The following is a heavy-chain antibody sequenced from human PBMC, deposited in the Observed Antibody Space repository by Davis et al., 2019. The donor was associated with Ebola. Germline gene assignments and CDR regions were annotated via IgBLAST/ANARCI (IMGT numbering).Heavy chain of an antibody. J-gene: IGHJ4*02. CDR1: GFTFSRYD. CDR3: ARVGAAVADNYFDY. V-gene: IGHV3-13*01. Sequence: GESLKISCAASGFTFSRYDMHWVRQATGKGLEWVSAIGTAGDTYYPGSVKGRFTISRDNAKNSLYLQMNSLRAEDTAVYYCARVGAAVADNYFDYWGQGTLVTVSS. CDR2: IGTAGDT. D-gene: IGHD6-19*01.